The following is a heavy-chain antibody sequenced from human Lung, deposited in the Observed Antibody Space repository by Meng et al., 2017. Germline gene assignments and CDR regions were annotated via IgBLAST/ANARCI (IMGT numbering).Heavy chain of an antibody. D-gene: IGHD2-2*01. Sequence: QVQLVQTGDEGKKPGAAVKVSGKASGYTFTSYGISWVRQAPGQGLEWMGWISGYNGNTNYAQKFQGRVTMTTDTSTSTAYMELRSLRSDDTAVYYCARDRYCSTTSCTGWFDPWGQGTLVTVSS. CDR3: ARDRYCSTTSCTGWFDP. V-gene: IGHV1-18*01. CDR2: ISGYNGNT. J-gene: IGHJ5*02. CDR1: GYTFTSYG.